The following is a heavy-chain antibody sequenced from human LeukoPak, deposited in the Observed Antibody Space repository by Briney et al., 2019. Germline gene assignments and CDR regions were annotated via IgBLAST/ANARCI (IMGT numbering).Heavy chain of an antibody. D-gene: IGHD3-3*01. CDR2: IFSSGST. CDR1: GGSISSYY. CDR3: ARVQKMEWLSKGAFDI. V-gene: IGHV4-4*07. J-gene: IGHJ3*02. Sequence: PSETLSLTCTVSGGSISSYYWSWIRQPAGKGLEWIGRIFSSGSTDYNPSLKSRVTMSVDTSNNHLSLKVTSVTAADTAVYYCARVQKMEWLSKGAFDIWGQGTTVIVSS.